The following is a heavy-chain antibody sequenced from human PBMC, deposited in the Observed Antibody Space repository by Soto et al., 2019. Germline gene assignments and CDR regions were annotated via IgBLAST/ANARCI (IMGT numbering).Heavy chain of an antibody. CDR1: GESFNGYY. D-gene: IGHD2-21*01. V-gene: IGHV4-59*01. CDR2: IYYSGST. J-gene: IGHJ6*02. Sequence: SETLSLTCTAYGESFNGYYWSWIRQPPGKGLEWIGYIYYSGSTNYNPSLKSRVTISVDTSKNQFSLRLSSVTAADTAVYYCARDCCGDSYYYGMDVWGQGTTVTVSS. CDR3: ARDCCGDSYYYGMDV.